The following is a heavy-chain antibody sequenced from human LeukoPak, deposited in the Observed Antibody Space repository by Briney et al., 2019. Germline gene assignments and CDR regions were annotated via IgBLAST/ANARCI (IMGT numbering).Heavy chain of an antibody. CDR3: ARAGRDYDFWSGLGY. Sequence: PGGSLRLSCAASGFTFSSYWMSWVRQAPGKGLEWVGRSRNKVNSYTTEYAASVKGRFTISRDDSKNSLYLQMNSLKTEDTAVYYCARAGRDYDFWSGLGYWGQGTLVTVSS. CDR1: GFTFSSYW. CDR2: SRNKVNSYTT. D-gene: IGHD3-3*01. J-gene: IGHJ4*02. V-gene: IGHV3-72*01.